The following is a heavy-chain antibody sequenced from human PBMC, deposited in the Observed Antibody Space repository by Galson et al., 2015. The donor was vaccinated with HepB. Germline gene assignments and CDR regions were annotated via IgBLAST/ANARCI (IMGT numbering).Heavy chain of an antibody. V-gene: IGHV1-24*01. CDR1: GYTLTELS. CDR3: ATPSVELPYSSSWYN. Sequence: SVKVSCKVSGYTLTELSMHWVRQAPGKGLEWMGGFDPEDGETIYAQKFQGRVTMTEDTSTDTAYMELSSLRSEDTAVYYCATPSVELPYSSSWYNWGQGTLVTVSS. J-gene: IGHJ4*02. CDR2: FDPEDGET. D-gene: IGHD6-13*01.